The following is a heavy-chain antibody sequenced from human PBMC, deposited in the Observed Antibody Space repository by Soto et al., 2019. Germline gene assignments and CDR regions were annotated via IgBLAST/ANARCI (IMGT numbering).Heavy chain of an antibody. CDR2: IYHRGST. D-gene: IGHD2-21*02. CDR1: GYSISSGYY. J-gene: IGHJ4*02. V-gene: IGHV4-38-2*01. Sequence: SETLSLTCAVSGYSISSGYYWGWIRQPPGKGLEWIGSIYHRGSTYYNPSLKSRVTISVDTSKNQFSLKLKSVTAADTDLYFCARQRTSVVTQAYFDVWGPGSLVTVSS. CDR3: ARQRTSVVTQAYFDV.